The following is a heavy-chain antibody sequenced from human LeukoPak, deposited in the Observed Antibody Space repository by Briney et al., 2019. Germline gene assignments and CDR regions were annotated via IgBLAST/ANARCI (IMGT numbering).Heavy chain of an antibody. Sequence: NXXMXWVRQAPGKGLQWVSSISSSSTYIYHADSVKGRFTISRDNAKNSLYLQMNSLRAEDTAVYYCATWTDSSGSYYPGYWGQGTLVTVSS. V-gene: IGHV3-21*01. CDR3: ATWTDSSGSYYPGY. CDR1: NXX. J-gene: IGHJ4*02. D-gene: IGHD3-22*01. CDR2: ISSSSTYI.